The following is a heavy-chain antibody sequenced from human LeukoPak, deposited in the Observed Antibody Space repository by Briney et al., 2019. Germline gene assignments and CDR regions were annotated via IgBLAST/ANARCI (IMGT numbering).Heavy chain of an antibody. D-gene: IGHD3-3*01. Sequence: GASVKVSCKASGYTFTGYYMHWVRQAPGQGREWMGRINPNSGGTNYAQKFQGRVTMTRDTSISTAYMELSRLRSDDTAVYYCARGGPSATIFGGADYWGQGTLVTVSS. J-gene: IGHJ4*02. CDR2: INPNSGGT. CDR3: ARGGPSATIFGGADY. CDR1: GYTFTGYY. V-gene: IGHV1-2*06.